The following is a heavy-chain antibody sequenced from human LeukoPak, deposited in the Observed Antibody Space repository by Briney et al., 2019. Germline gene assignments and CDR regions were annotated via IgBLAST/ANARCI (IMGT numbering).Heavy chain of an antibody. Sequence: SETLSPTCAVYGGSFSGYYWGWIRQPPGKGLEWIGEINHSGSTNYNPSLKSRVTISVDTSKNQFSLKLSSVTAADTAVYYCARGLGYSSPSVAGFDPWGQGTLVTVSS. CDR3: ARGLGYSSPSVAGFDP. J-gene: IGHJ5*02. V-gene: IGHV4-34*01. CDR2: INHSGST. CDR1: GGSFSGYY. D-gene: IGHD6-6*01.